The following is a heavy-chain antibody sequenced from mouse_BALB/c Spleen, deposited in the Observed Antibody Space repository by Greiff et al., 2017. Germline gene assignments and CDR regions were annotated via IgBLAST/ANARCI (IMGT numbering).Heavy chain of an antibody. J-gene: IGHJ4*01. CDR1: GYNFTSYW. Sequence: VQLQQPGAELVKPGTSVKLSCKASGYNFTSYWINWVKLRPGQGLEWIGDIYPGSGSTNYNEKFKSKATLTVDTSSSTAYMQLSSLASEDSALYYCARGGSGNYQGAMDYWGQGTSVTVSS. V-gene: IGHV1-55*01. CDR3: ARGGSGNYQGAMDY. CDR2: IYPGSGST. D-gene: IGHD2-1*01.